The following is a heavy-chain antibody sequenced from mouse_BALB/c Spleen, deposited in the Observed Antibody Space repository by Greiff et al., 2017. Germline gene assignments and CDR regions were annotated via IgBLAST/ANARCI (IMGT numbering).Heavy chain of an antibody. CDR2: ISSGGSYT. J-gene: IGHJ4*01. V-gene: IGHV5-9-4*01. Sequence: DVQLVESGGGLVKPGGSLKLSCAASGFTFSSYAMSWVRQSPEKRLEWVAEISSGGSYTYYPDTVTGRFTISRDNAKNTLYLEMSSLRSEDTAMYYCARTFYTEYAMDYWGQGTSVTVSS. CDR1: GFTFSSYA. CDR3: ARTFYTEYAMDY.